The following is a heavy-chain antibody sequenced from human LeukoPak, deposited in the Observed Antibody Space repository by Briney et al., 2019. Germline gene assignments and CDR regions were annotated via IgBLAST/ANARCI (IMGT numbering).Heavy chain of an antibody. CDR1: GYXXXGYY. V-gene: IGHV1-2*04. Sequence: XVXXXXXGYXXXGYYMHXVRQAPGQGIEWMGWINPNSGGTNYAQKFQGWVTMTRDTSISTAYMELSRLRSDDTAVYYCARAGLTYSSIAARTFDYWGQGTLVTVSS. D-gene: IGHD6-6*01. CDR3: ARAGLTYSSIAARTFDY. J-gene: IGHJ4*02. CDR2: INPNSGGT.